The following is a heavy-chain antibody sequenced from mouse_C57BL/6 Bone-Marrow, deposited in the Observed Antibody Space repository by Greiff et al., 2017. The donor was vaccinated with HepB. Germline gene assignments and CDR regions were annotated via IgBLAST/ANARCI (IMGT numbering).Heavy chain of an antibody. CDR3: ASAIYYGYDDYAMDD. Sequence: EVQLVESGGGLVKPGGSLKLSCAASGFTFSSYAMSWVRQTPEKRLEWVATISGGGSYTYYPDNVKGRFTISRDNAKNNLYLQMSNLKSEDTAMYYCASAIYYGYDDYAMDDWGQGTSVTVSS. V-gene: IGHV5-4*01. D-gene: IGHD2-2*01. CDR2: ISGGGSYT. CDR1: GFTFSSYA. J-gene: IGHJ4*01.